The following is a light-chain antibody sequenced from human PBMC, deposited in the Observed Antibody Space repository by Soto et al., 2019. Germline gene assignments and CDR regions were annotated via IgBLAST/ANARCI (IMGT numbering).Light chain of an antibody. Sequence: EIVLTQSPDTLSLSPGERATVSCRASQSVSRSILAWYQHKPGQAPRPLIXGTSNRATGIPDRFTGSGSGTDLTLTISSLEPEEFAVYYCEQYGSSPPSITFGQGTRLDIK. CDR1: QSVSRSI. J-gene: IGKJ5*01. CDR3: EQYGSSPPSIT. V-gene: IGKV3-20*01. CDR2: GTS.